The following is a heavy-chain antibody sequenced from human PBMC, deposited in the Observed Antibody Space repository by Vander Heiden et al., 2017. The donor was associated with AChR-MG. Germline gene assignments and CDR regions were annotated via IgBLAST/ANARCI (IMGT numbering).Heavy chain of an antibody. Sequence: QVPLVAYGGGVLKPGQSLRLSCAASGFTFSSEGMHWVRPAPGKGREWVAIIGFDGGEKHYADSVKGRFTISRDNSNNTLYLQMNSLRVEDTAVYVCVDTGGHDYGDYWGQGTLGTVSS. CDR3: VDTGGHDYGDY. V-gene: IGHV3-33*03. CDR1: GFTFSSEG. J-gene: IGHJ4*02. CDR2: IGFDGGEK.